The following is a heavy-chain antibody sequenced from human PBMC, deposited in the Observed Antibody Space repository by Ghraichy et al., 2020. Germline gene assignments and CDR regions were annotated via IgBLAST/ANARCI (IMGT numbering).Heavy chain of an antibody. CDR3: ARDGSGSPPPYYFDY. Sequence: GESLRLSCAASGFTFSSYSMNWVRQAPGKGLEWVSSISSSSSYIYYADSVKGRFTISRDNAKNSLYLQMNSLRAEDTAVYYCARDGSGSPPPYYFDYWGQGTLVTVSS. V-gene: IGHV3-21*01. J-gene: IGHJ4*02. CDR1: GFTFSSYS. CDR2: ISSSSSYI. D-gene: IGHD1-26*01.